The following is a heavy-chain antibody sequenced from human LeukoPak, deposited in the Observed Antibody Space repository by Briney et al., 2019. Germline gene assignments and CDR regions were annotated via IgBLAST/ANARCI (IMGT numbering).Heavy chain of an antibody. CDR2: INTNTGNP. Sequence: GASVKVSCKASGYTFTSYAMNWVRQAPGQGLEWMGWINTNTGNPTYAQGFTGRFVFSLDTSVSTAYLQISSLKAEDTAVYYCAREYCSGGSCYFDYWGQGTLVTVPS. D-gene: IGHD2-15*01. V-gene: IGHV7-4-1*02. CDR1: GYTFTSYA. J-gene: IGHJ4*02. CDR3: AREYCSGGSCYFDY.